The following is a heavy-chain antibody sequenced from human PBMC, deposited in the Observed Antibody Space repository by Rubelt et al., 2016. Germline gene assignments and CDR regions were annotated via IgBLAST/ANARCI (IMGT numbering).Heavy chain of an antibody. D-gene: IGHD6-19*01. J-gene: IGHJ4*02. CDR3: ARERQYSSGWYGCSGY. V-gene: IGHV3-33*01. CDR1: GYTFSSYG. CDR2: IWYDGSNK. Sequence: QVQLVESGGGVVQPGRSLGLSCAASGYTFSSYGMHWVRQAPGKGLEWVAVIWYDGSNKYYADFVKGRFTISRDNAKNSRYLQMNSLRDEDTAVYYCARERQYSSGWYGCSGYWGQGTLVTVSS.